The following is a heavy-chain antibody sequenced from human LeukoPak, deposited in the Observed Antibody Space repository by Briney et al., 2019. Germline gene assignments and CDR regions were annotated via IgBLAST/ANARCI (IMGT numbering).Heavy chain of an antibody. CDR1: GFTFSNYN. Sequence: GGSLRLSCAASGFTFSNYNMNWVRQAPGKGLEWVSSISSSNNYIYYADSVKGRFTISRDNAKHSLYLQMNSLRAEDTAVYYCARRSRNYCFDYWGQGTQVTDSS. J-gene: IGHJ4*02. V-gene: IGHV3-21*01. CDR2: ISSSNNYI. CDR3: ARRSRNYCFDY.